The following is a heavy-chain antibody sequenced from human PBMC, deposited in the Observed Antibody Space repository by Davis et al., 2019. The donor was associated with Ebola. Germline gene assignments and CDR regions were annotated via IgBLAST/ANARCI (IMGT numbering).Heavy chain of an antibody. Sequence: GEFLKISCAASGLTFSSYGMHWVRQAPGKGLEWVALISYDGSNKYYADSVKGRFTFSRDNSKNTLYLQMNSLRAEDTAVYYCARHYVYDYYMGLDVWGQGTTVTVSS. CDR2: ISYDGSNK. D-gene: IGHD3-16*01. CDR3: ARHYVYDYYMGLDV. V-gene: IGHV3-30*19. J-gene: IGHJ6*02. CDR1: GLTFSSYG.